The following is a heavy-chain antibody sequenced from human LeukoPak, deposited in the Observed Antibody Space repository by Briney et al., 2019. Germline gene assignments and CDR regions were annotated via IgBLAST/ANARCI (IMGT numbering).Heavy chain of an antibody. D-gene: IGHD3-9*01. V-gene: IGHV1-2*02. Sequence: ASVKVSCKTSGYTFTGYYMHWVRQAPGQGLEWMGWINPNSGGTNYAQKFQGRVTMTRDTSISTAYMELSRLRSDDTAVYYCARSLYKPWYDILTGPPGYYYYMDVWGKGTTVTISS. J-gene: IGHJ6*03. CDR1: GYTFTGYY. CDR2: INPNSGGT. CDR3: ARSLYKPWYDILTGPPGYYYYMDV.